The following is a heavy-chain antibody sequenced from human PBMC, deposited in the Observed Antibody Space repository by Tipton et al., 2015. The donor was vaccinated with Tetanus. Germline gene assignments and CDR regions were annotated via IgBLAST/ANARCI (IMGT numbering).Heavy chain of an antibody. Sequence: TLSLTCAVSGDFISSSNWWSWVRQPPGKGLEWIGEVYHSGNTNYNPSLKSRVTISVDTSRNQFSLRLKSVTPADTAMYYCARDHRLSASYAGWFDPWGQGTLVTVSS. D-gene: IGHD2-8*01. J-gene: IGHJ5*02. CDR3: ARDHRLSASYAGWFDP. V-gene: IGHV4-4*02. CDR2: VYHSGNT. CDR1: GDFISSSNW.